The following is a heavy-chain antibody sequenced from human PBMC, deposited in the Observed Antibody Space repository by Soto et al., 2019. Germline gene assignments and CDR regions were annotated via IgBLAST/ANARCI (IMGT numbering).Heavy chain of an antibody. V-gene: IGHV3-23*01. Sequence: GGSLRLSCAASGFTFGSYAVSWVRQAPGKGLEWVSAIIGSGGSTYYADSVKGRFTISRDNSKNTLYLQMNSLRAEDMAVYYCANLYGDYEWWFDPWGQGTLVTVS. CDR1: GFTFGSYA. CDR2: IIGSGGST. J-gene: IGHJ5*02. CDR3: ANLYGDYEWWFDP. D-gene: IGHD4-17*01.